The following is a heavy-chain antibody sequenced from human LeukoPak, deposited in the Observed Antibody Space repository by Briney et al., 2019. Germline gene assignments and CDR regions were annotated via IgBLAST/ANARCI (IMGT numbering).Heavy chain of an antibody. CDR3: ARDLMGATDY. CDR2: IRSNGENT. D-gene: IGHD1-26*01. CDR1: GFAFSSFP. Sequence: GGSLRLSCSASGFAFSSFPMHWVRQAPGKGLEYVSVIRSNGENTDYADSVKGRFTISRHNSKNMLYLQMNSLRAEDTAVYYCARDLMGATDYWGQGILVTVSS. J-gene: IGHJ4*02. V-gene: IGHV3-64*04.